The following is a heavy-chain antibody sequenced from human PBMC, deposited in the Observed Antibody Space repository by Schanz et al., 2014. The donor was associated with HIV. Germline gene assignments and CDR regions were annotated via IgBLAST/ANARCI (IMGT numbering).Heavy chain of an antibody. CDR2: ISYDAHNK. J-gene: IGHJ5*02. D-gene: IGHD3-10*01. CDR1: GFSFNNYG. V-gene: IGHV3-30*03. CDR3: ARDALPSSVRGMISNWFDP. Sequence: QVPLVESGGGVVQPGRSLRLSCTASGFSFNNYGMHWVRQAPGKGLGWVAVISYDAHNKFYADSVQGRFTISRDDSKNTVSLQMDDLRDEDTALYYCARDALPSSVRGMISNWFDPWGQGTLVTVSS.